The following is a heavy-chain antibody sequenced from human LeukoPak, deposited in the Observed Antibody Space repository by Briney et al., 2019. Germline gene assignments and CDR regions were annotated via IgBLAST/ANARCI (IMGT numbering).Heavy chain of an antibody. CDR2: INHSGST. CDR3: ARGPYRAAVY. D-gene: IGHD1-26*01. J-gene: IGHJ4*02. CDR1: GRSLSGSY. V-gene: IGHV4-34*01. Sequence: PSETLSLTCAVYGRSLSGSYWSWIRQPPGKGLEWIGEINHSGSTNYNPSLKSRVTISVDTSKNQFSLKLSSVTAADTAVYYCARGPYRAAVYWGQGTLVTVSS.